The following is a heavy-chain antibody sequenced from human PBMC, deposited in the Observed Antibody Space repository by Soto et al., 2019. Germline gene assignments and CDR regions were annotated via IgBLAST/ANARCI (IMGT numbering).Heavy chain of an antibody. CDR3: ARVHLIRGWYLDD. J-gene: IGHJ4*02. CDR1: GGSISSYY. D-gene: IGHD6-19*01. V-gene: IGHV4-59*01. Sequence: PSETLSLTCTVSGGSISSYYWSRIRQPPGKGLEWIGYIYYSGSTNYNPSLKSRVTISVDTSKNQFSLKLSSVTAADTAVYYCARVHLIRGWYLDDWGQGTLVTVSS. CDR2: IYYSGST.